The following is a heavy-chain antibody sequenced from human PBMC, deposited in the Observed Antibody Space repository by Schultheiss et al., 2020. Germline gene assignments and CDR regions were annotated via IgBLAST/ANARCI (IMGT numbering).Heavy chain of an antibody. CDR3: AKDPSPECGGSCYSPYFDY. D-gene: IGHD2-15*01. CDR2: IKQDGSEK. Sequence: GGSLRLSCAASGFTFSSYWMSWVRQAPGKGLEWVANIKQDGSEKYYVDSVKGRFTISRDNAKNSLYLQMNSLRAEDTAVYYCAKDPSPECGGSCYSPYFDYWGQGTLVTVSS. V-gene: IGHV3-7*01. J-gene: IGHJ4*02. CDR1: GFTFSSYW.